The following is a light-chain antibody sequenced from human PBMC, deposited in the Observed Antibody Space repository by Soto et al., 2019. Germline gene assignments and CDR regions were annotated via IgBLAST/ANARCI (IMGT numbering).Light chain of an antibody. Sequence: QSALTQPASVSGSPGQSITISCTGTSSDVGGYRYVSWYQQHPGKAPKLMIYEVSNRPSGVSNRFSGAKSGNTASLTISGLQAEDAADYYCSAYTSTTTPYVFGTGTQLTVL. V-gene: IGLV2-14*01. J-gene: IGLJ1*01. CDR1: SSDVGGYRY. CDR3: SAYTSTTTPYV. CDR2: EVS.